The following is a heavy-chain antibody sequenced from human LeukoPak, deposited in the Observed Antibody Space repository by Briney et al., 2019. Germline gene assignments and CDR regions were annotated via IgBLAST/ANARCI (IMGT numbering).Heavy chain of an antibody. CDR2: FNPNTGAT. V-gene: IGHV1-2*02. Sequence: ASVKVSCKPSGYTFTGYYLHWVRQAPGQGLEWMGWFNPNTGATIYAEKFQGRVTMTRDTSIDTAYMEMRSLRSDDTAVYYCARDRVGSGWPRPWYFEFWGQGTLITVSS. J-gene: IGHJ4*02. CDR3: ARDRVGSGWPRPWYFEF. D-gene: IGHD6-19*01. CDR1: GYTFTGYY.